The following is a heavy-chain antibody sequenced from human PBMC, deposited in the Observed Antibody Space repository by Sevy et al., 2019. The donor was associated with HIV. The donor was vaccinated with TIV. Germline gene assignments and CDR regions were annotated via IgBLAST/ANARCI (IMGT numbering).Heavy chain of an antibody. Sequence: GGSLRLSCAASGFTLSIYAMSWVRQAPGKGLEWVSLISSGGYTWYADSVKGRFTISRDNSKNTLFLQMNSLGAEDTAVYYCAKDLGSRNFFDWWGQGTLVTVSS. V-gene: IGHV3-23*01. CDR1: GFTLSIYA. CDR3: AKDLGSRNFFDW. J-gene: IGHJ4*02. CDR2: ISSGGYT.